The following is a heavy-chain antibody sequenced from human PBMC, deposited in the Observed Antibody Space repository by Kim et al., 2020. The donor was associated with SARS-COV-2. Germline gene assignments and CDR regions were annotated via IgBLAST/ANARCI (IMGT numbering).Heavy chain of an antibody. CDR3: AKGRFDSGSYYIPEY. CDR1: GFTFGDYA. J-gene: IGHJ4*02. Sequence: GGSLRLSCAASGFTFGDYAMHWVRQAPGKGLEWVSGISWNSGSIGYADSVKGRFTISRDNAKNSLYLQMNSLRAEDTALYYCAKGRFDSGSYYIPEYWGQGTLVTVSS. D-gene: IGHD3-10*01. CDR2: ISWNSGSI. V-gene: IGHV3-9*01.